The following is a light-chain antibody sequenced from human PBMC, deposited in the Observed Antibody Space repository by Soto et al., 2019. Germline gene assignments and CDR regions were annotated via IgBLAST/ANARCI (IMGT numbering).Light chain of an antibody. CDR2: GSS. CDR3: QQYKDWPLS. Sequence: EIVVTQSPATLSVSPGERATLFCRASQSVDSTFAWYQQRRGQPPRLLIYGSSTRATGIPVRFSGSGSGTEFTLTISSLQSEYFALYYCQQYKDWPLSFGGGTKVEIK. V-gene: IGKV3-15*01. CDR1: QSVDST. J-gene: IGKJ4*01.